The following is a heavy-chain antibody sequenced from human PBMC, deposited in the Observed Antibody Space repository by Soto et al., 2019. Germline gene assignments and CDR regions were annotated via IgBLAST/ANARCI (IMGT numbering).Heavy chain of an antibody. CDR2: IYPGDSDT. D-gene: IGHD2-15*01. CDR1: GYSFTSYW. CDR3: ARHYCSGGSCLFGP. J-gene: IGHJ5*02. Sequence: GESLNISCKGSGYSFTSYWIGWVRQMPGKGLEWMGIIYPGDSDTRYSPSFQGQVTISADKSISTAYLQWSSLRAEDTAVYYCARHYCSGGSCLFGPWGQGTLVTVSS. V-gene: IGHV5-51*01.